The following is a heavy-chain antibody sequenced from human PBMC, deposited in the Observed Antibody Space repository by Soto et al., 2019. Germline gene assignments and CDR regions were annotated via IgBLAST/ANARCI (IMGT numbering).Heavy chain of an antibody. D-gene: IGHD2-15*01. CDR1: GGTFSSYA. V-gene: IGHV1-69*06. CDR2: IIPIFGTA. J-gene: IGHJ5*02. CDR3: ARSQRRRLPLKYNWFDP. Sequence: SVKVSCKASGGTFSSYAISWVRQAPGQGLEWMGGIIPIFGTANYAQKFQGRVTITADKSTSTAYMELSSLRSEDTAVYYCARSQRRRLPLKYNWFDPWGQGTLVTVSS.